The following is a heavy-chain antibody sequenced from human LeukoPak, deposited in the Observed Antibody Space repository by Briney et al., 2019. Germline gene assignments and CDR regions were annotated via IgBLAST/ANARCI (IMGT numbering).Heavy chain of an antibody. CDR3: ARAVAGTSYYFDY. CDR1: GGSISSSNW. Sequence: SETLSLTCAVSGGSISSSNWWSWVRQPPGKGLEWIGEIYHSGSTNYNPSLKSRFTISVDKSKNQFSLKLSSVTAADTAVYYCARAVAGTSYYFDYWGQGTLVTVSS. D-gene: IGHD6-19*01. V-gene: IGHV4-4*02. J-gene: IGHJ4*02. CDR2: IYHSGST.